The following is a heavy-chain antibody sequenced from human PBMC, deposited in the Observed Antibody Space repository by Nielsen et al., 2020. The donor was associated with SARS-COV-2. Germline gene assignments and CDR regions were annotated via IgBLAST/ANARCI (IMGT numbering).Heavy chain of an antibody. CDR2: ISSSSSYT. J-gene: IGHJ6*02. D-gene: IGHD3-10*01. Sequence: VRQMPGKGLEWVSYISSSSSYTNYADSVKGRFTISRDNAKNSLYLQMNSLRAEDTAVYYCARDRLGTYYYGSGSYKYYYYGMDVWGQGTTVTVSS. CDR3: ARDRLGTYYYGSGSYKYYYYGMDV. V-gene: IGHV3-11*06.